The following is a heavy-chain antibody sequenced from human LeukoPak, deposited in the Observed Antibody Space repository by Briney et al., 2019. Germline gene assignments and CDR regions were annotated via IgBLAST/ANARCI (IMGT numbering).Heavy chain of an antibody. CDR2: INAGNGNT. V-gene: IGHV1-3*01. CDR1: GYTFTSYA. CDR3: ARKGSSVAGLDY. J-gene: IGHJ4*02. D-gene: IGHD6-19*01. Sequence: ASVKVSCKASGYTFTSYAMHWVRQAPGQRLEWMGWINAGNGNTKYSQKFQGRVTITRDTPASTAYMELSSLRSEDTAVYYCARKGSSVAGLDYWGQGTLVTVSS.